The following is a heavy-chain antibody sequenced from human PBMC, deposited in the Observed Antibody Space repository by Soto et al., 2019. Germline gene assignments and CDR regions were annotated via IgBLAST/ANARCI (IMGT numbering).Heavy chain of an antibody. CDR3: VRLSRNYDSDY. Sequence: SLRLSCAASGFIFSDHYMDWVRQAPGKEPEWVGRSRNKANTYTTEYAASVQGRFTISRDDSKNSLHLQMNSLKSEDTAVYYCVRLSRNYDSDYWGQG. CDR1: GFIFSDHY. J-gene: IGHJ4*02. CDR2: SRNKANTYTT. D-gene: IGHD4-4*01. V-gene: IGHV3-72*01.